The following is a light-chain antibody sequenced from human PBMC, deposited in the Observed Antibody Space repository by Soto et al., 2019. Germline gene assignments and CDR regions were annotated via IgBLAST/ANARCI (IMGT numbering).Light chain of an antibody. CDR3: GTWDSSLSAMV. J-gene: IGLJ3*02. CDR1: SSNIGNNY. V-gene: IGLV1-51*02. Sequence: QSVLTQPPSVSAAPRQKVTISCSGSSSNIGNNYVSWYQQLPGTAPKLLIYENNKRPSGIPDRFSGSKSGTSATLGITGLQTGDEADYYCGTWDSSLSAMVFGGGTKLTVL. CDR2: ENN.